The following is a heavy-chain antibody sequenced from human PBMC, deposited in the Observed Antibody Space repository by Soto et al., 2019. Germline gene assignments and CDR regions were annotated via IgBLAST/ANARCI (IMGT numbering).Heavy chain of an antibody. J-gene: IGHJ4*02. CDR1: GGSMSSGAYY. CDR2: VYYTGST. Sequence: QVQLQQSGPELVKPSENLSLTCTVSGGSMSSGAYYWSWIRQHPGKGLEWIGYVYYTGSTYYNPSLKSRVTISVDTSNNQFSLRLSSVTAADTAVYYCARDHIVMASGTRDIDYWGQGTLVTVSS. D-gene: IGHD2-21*01. CDR3: ARDHIVMASGTRDIDY. V-gene: IGHV4-31*03.